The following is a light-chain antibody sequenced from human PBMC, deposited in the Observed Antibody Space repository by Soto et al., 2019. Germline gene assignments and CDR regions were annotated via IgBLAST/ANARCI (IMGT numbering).Light chain of an antibody. V-gene: IGLV4-69*01. Sequence: QPVLTQSPSASASLGASVELTCALSSWHSSYAIAWHQQQPEKGPRYLMKLNSDGSHSKGDGIPDRFSGSSSGAERYLTISSLKAEDEADYYCQTCGTGIHVVFGGGTKLTVL. J-gene: IGLJ2*01. CDR3: QTCGTGIHVV. CDR2: LNSDGSH. CDR1: SWHSSYA.